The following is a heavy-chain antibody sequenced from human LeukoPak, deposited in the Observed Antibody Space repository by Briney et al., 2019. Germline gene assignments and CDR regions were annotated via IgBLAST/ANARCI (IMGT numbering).Heavy chain of an antibody. V-gene: IGHV4-34*01. CDR2: INHSGST. CDR3: ARGTEGHWFDP. J-gene: IGHJ5*02. CDR1: GGSFSGYY. Sequence: SETLSLTCAVYGGSFSGYYWSWIRQPPGKGLEWIGEINHSGSTNYNPSLKSRVTISVDTSKNQFSLKLSSVTAADTAVYYCARGTEGHWFDPWGQGTLVTVFS.